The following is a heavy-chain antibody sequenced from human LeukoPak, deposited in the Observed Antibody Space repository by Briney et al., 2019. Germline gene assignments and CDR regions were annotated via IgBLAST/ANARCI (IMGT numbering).Heavy chain of an antibody. CDR3: RLWFGELGIDY. CDR2: IYYSGTT. J-gene: IGHJ4*02. Sequence: SETLSLTCIVSGGSISRTGYYWVWIRQPPGTGLEWSGRIYYSGTTYYNPSLNRRVTISVNTSKKQSSLNLSSVTAADTAVYYCRLWFGELGIDYWGQGTLVTVSS. D-gene: IGHD3-10*01. V-gene: IGHV4-39*01. CDR1: GGSISRTGYY.